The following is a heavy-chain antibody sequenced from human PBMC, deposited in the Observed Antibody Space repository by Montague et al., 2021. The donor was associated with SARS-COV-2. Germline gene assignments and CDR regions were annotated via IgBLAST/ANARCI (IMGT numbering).Heavy chain of an antibody. D-gene: IGHD2-2*01. Sequence: CAISGDSVSSNVATRNWDRHSPSIGSERLRRTYYRPKRNNDYAESVKSRITIDPDTSKHQFSLHLNSVTPEDTAVYYCARIPVGSKYYFDFWGLGTLVTGSS. CDR3: ARIPVGSKYYFDF. CDR1: GDSVSSNVAT. CDR2: TYYRPKRNN. V-gene: IGHV6-1*01. J-gene: IGHJ4*02.